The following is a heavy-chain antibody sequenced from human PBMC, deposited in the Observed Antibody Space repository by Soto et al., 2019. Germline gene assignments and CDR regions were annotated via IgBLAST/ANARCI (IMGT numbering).Heavy chain of an antibody. CDR3: ASAAVTGTAGLDF. CDR2: INPNSGGT. J-gene: IGHJ4*02. V-gene: IGHV1-2*02. CDR1: GYTFSGFY. D-gene: IGHD6-19*01. Sequence: ASVKVSCKASGYTFSGFYMHWVRQAPGQGLEWMGWINPNSGGTKSAEKFQGRVTMTRDTSISTAYMELSRLTSDDTAVYYCASAAVTGTAGLDFWGQGTEVTVSS.